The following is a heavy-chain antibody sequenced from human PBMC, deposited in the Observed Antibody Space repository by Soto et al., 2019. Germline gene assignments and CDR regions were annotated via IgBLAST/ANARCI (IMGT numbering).Heavy chain of an antibody. D-gene: IGHD4-17*01. CDR1: GASMISSNW. V-gene: IGHV4-4*02. CDR3: ASLYGDPGGYYFDY. Sequence: PSETLSLTCGVSGASMISSNWWNWVRQPPGKGLEWIGYIYHSGSTYYNPSLKSRVTISVDRSKNQVSLKLSSVTAADTAVYYCASLYGDPGGYYFDYWGQGTLVTAPQ. CDR2: IYHSGST. J-gene: IGHJ4*02.